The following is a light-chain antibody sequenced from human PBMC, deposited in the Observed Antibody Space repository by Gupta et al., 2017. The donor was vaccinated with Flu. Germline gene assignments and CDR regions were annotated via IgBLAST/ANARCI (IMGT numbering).Light chain of an antibody. V-gene: IGLV8-61*01. J-gene: IGLJ3*02. Sequence: QTVVTQEPSFSVSPGGTVTLTCGLISGSVSASYYVSWYQQTPGQAPRTLIYATDFRSSGVPARFSGSILGNKAALTITGAQAEDESDYYCVLFMGSGTWVFCGGTRLTVL. CDR2: ATD. CDR1: SGSVSASYY. CDR3: VLFMGSGTWV.